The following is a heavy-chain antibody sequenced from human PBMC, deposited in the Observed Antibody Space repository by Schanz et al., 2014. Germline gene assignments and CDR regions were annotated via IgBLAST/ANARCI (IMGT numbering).Heavy chain of an antibody. CDR2: ISGSGGST. CDR3: AKGRFGELSAFDI. CDR1: GFSVGNKY. V-gene: IGHV3-23*04. Sequence: EVQLVGSGGGLVQPGGSLRLSCAASGFSVGNKYMNWVRQAPGKGLEWVSAISGSGGSTYYADSVKGRFTISRDNSKNTLYLQMNSLRAEDTAVYYCAKGRFGELSAFDIWGQGTMVTVSS. J-gene: IGHJ3*02. D-gene: IGHD3-10*01.